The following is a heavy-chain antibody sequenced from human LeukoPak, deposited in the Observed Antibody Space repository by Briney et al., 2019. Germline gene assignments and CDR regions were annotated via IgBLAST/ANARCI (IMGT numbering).Heavy chain of an antibody. CDR1: GFTFSSYS. V-gene: IGHV3-21*01. D-gene: IGHD6-13*01. Sequence: PGGSLRLSCAASGFTFSSYSMNWVRQAPGKGLEWVSSISSSSSYIYYADSVKGRFTISRDNAKNSLYLQMNSLRAEDTAVYYCARGPYSSSWYDWFDPWGQGTLATVSS. CDR2: ISSSSSYI. J-gene: IGHJ5*02. CDR3: ARGPYSSSWYDWFDP.